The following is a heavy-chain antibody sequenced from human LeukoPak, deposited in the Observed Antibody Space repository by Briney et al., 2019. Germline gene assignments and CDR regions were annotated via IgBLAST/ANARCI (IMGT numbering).Heavy chain of an antibody. CDR2: ISSSSNTI. CDR3: ARAVTVVTRGGLVFDY. V-gene: IGHV3-48*02. CDR1: GFTFSSYS. J-gene: IGHJ4*02. D-gene: IGHD2-21*02. Sequence: PGGSLRLSCAASGFTFSSYSMNWVRQAPGKGLEWVSYISSSSNTIYYADSVKGRFTISRDNAKNSLFLQMNSLRDEDTSVYYYARAVTVVTRGGLVFDYWGQGTLVTVSS.